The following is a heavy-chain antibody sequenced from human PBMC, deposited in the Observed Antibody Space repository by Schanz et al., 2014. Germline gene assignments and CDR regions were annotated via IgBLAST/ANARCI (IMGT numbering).Heavy chain of an antibody. CDR2: ISYDGRHK. CDR3: AKDDTQVNGMDV. V-gene: IGHV3-30*18. Sequence: ARLVESGGGLVEPGGSLRLSCSGSGFTFSEVYMSWVRQAPGKGLEWVAIISYDGRHKNYADSVKGRFTISRDNSKNTLHLQMNSLRVEDTAVYYCAKDDTQVNGMDVWGQGTTVTVSS. J-gene: IGHJ6*02. CDR1: GFTFSEVY.